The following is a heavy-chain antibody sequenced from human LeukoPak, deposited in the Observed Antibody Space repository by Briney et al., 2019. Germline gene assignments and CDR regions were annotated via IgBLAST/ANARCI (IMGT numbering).Heavy chain of an antibody. CDR2: IYYSESI. D-gene: IGHD6-6*01. CDR3: ARDKSSSWPPAVWFDP. J-gene: IGHJ5*02. Sequence: PSETLSLLCTVSGGSIRIYYWSWIRHPPGRALEWVGYIYYSESINYTPSLKSRVTISVDTSKNQFSLKLSSVTAADTTVYYCARDKSSSWPPAVWFDPWGQGTLVTVSS. CDR1: GGSIRIYY. V-gene: IGHV4-59*01.